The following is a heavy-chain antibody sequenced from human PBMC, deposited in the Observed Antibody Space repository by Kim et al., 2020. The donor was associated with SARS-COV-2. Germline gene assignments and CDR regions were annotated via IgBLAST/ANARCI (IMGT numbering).Heavy chain of an antibody. CDR2: ISYDGSNK. V-gene: IGHV3-30*03. J-gene: IGHJ4*02. CDR1: GFTFSSYG. Sequence: GGSLRLSCAASGFTFSSYGMHWVRQAPGKGLEWVAVISYDGSNKYYADSVKGRFTISRDNSKNTLYLQMNSLRAEDTAVYYCAIPDYGDYRFDYWGQGTLVTVSS. CDR3: AIPDYGDYRFDY. D-gene: IGHD4-17*01.